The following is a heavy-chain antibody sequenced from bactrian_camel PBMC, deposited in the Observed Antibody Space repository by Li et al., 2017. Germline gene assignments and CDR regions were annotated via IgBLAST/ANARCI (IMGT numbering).Heavy chain of an antibody. D-gene: IGHD6*01. CDR3: AEGRGSHGEHCYSLNY. J-gene: IGHJ4*01. Sequence: HVQLVESGGGSVQAGGSLKLSCRVSGSPDSAYVMGWFRQGPGKEREGVGGIEGSGSATYADSVKGRFTISQNKAKNTVYLQMNNLQPEDTATYYCAEGRGSHGEHCYSLNYWGQGTQVSVS. CDR1: GSPDSAYV. V-gene: IGHV3S53*01. CDR2: IEGSGSA.